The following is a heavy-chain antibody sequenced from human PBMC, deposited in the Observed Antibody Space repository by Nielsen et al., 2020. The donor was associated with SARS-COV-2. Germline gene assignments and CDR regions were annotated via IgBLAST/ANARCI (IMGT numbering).Heavy chain of an antibody. CDR3: AKDIGGYRDF. CDR2: IKQDGSEK. D-gene: IGHD3-16*01. CDR1: GFTFSSYW. J-gene: IGHJ4*02. Sequence: GESLKISCAASGFTFSSYWMSWVRQAPGKGLEWVANIKQDGSEKYYVDSVKGRFTISRDNSKNSLYLQMNSLRTEDTALYYCAKDIGGYRDFWGQGTLVTVSS. V-gene: IGHV3-7*05.